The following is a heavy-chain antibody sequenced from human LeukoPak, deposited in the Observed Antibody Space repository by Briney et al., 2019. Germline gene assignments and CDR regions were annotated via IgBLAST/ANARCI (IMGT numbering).Heavy chain of an antibody. CDR3: ARDEVEVLGIVGPWDY. Sequence: ASVKVSCKASGGTFSSYAISWVRQAPGQGLEWMGRIIPILGIANYAQKFQGRVTITADKSTSTAYMELSSLRSEDTAVYYCARDEVEVLGIVGPWDYWGQGTLVTVSS. CDR1: GGTFSSYA. J-gene: IGHJ4*02. D-gene: IGHD7-27*01. CDR2: IIPILGIA. V-gene: IGHV1-69*04.